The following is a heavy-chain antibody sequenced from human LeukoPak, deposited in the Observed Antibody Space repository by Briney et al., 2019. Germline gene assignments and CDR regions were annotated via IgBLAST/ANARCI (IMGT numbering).Heavy chain of an antibody. J-gene: IGHJ4*02. Sequence: PSETLSLACTVSGGSISSSSYYWGWIRQPPGKGLEWIGSIYYSGSTYYNPSLKRRVTISVDTSKNQFSLKLSSVTAADTAVYYCARHPYDPLYDYWGQGTLVTVSS. CDR1: GGSISSSSYY. CDR3: ARHPYDPLYDY. CDR2: IYYSGST. D-gene: IGHD3-22*01. V-gene: IGHV4-39*01.